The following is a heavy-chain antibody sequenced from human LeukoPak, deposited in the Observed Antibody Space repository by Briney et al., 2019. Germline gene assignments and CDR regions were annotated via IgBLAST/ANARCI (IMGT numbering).Heavy chain of an antibody. CDR2: IYYSGST. CDR3: ARVYRVHFDY. V-gene: IGHV4-39*01. Sequence: SETLSLTCTVSGGSISSSSYYWGWIRQPPGKGLEWIGSIYYSGSTYYNPSLKSRVTISVDTSKNQFSLKLSSVTAADTAVYYCARVYRVHFDYWGQGTLVTVSS. D-gene: IGHD2-8*01. CDR1: GGSISSSSYY. J-gene: IGHJ4*02.